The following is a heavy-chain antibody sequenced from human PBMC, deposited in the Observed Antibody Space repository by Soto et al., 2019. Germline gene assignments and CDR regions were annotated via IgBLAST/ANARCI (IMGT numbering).Heavy chain of an antibody. J-gene: IGHJ4*02. V-gene: IGHV3-15*07. CDR1: GFTFSNAW. D-gene: IGHD3-3*01. CDR2: IKSKTDGGTT. CDR3: TTDRAAMFGVVITAFDY. Sequence: EVQLVESGGGLVKPGGSLRLSCAASGFTFSNAWMNWVRQAPGKGLERVGRIKSKTDGGTTDYAAPVKGRFTISRADSNNTLYLQMNSLKAEDTAVYYCTTDRAAMFGVVITAFDYLGQGTLVTVSS.